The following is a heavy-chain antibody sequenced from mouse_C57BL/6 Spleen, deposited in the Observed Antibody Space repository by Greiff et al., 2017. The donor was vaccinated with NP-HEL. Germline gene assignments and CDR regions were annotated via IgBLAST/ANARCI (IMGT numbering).Heavy chain of an antibody. CDR3: ARSGTTVVATPLDY. CDR2: IDPSDSET. J-gene: IGHJ2*01. Sequence: QVQLQQPGAELVRPGSSVKLSCKASGYTFTSYWMHWVKQRPIQGLEWIGNIDPSDSETHYNQKFKDKATLTVAKSSSTAYMQLSSLTSEDSAVYYCARSGTTVVATPLDYWGQGTTLTVSS. D-gene: IGHD1-1*01. CDR1: GYTFTSYW. V-gene: IGHV1-52*01.